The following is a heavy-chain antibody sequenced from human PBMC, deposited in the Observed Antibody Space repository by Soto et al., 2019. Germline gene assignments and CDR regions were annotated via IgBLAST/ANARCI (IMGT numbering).Heavy chain of an antibody. CDR2: IYATGTT. D-gene: IGHD1-1*01. CDR1: GASISGFY. CDR3: VRDGTKTLRDWFDP. Sequence: PSETLSLTCTVSGASISGFYWSWIRKSAGKGLEWIGRIYATGTTDYNPSLESRVMMSVDTSKKQFSLKSRSVTAADTAVYYCVRDGTKTLRDWFDPWGQGISVTVSS. J-gene: IGHJ5*02. V-gene: IGHV4-4*07.